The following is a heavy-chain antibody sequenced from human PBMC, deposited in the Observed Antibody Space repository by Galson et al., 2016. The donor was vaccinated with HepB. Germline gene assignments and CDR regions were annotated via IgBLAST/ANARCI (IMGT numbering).Heavy chain of an antibody. J-gene: IGHJ5*02. D-gene: IGHD1-1*01. CDR3: ARGRLDNYNWSDGFDP. CDR1: GFNVSDKY. CDR2: IYTAGTT. V-gene: IGHV3-53*01. Sequence: SLRLSCAASGFNVSDKYMTWVRQAPGKGLEWVSTIYTAGTTYYADSLRGRFTISRDNAKNSLYLQMSSLRHEDTAVYYCARGRLDNYNWSDGFDPWGQGTLVTVSS.